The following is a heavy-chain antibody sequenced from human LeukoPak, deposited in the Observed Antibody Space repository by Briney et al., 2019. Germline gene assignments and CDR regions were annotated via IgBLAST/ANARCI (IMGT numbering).Heavy chain of an antibody. CDR3: ASHYYDFWSGYPHHFDY. J-gene: IGHJ4*02. CDR2: IYHSGST. CDR1: GGSISSYY. V-gene: IGHV4-38-2*02. Sequence: SETLSLTCTVSGGSISSYYWGWIRQPPGKGLEWIGSIYHSGSTYYNPSLKSRVTISVDTSKNQFSLKLSSVTAADTAVYYCASHYYDFWSGYPHHFDYWGQGTLVTVSS. D-gene: IGHD3-3*01.